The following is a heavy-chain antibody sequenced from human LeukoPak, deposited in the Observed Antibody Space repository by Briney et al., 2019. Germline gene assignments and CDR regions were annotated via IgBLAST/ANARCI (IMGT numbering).Heavy chain of an antibody. CDR1: GYTFTSYD. J-gene: IGHJ3*02. CDR3: AAYGGTGDAFDI. D-gene: IGHD4-23*01. CDR2: MNPNSGNT. V-gene: IGHV1-8*03. Sequence: VASVKVSCKASGYTFTSYDINWVRQATGQGLEWMGWMNPNSGNTGYAQKFQERVTITRDMSTSTAYMELSSLRSEDTAVYYCAAYGGTGDAFDIWGQGTMVTVSS.